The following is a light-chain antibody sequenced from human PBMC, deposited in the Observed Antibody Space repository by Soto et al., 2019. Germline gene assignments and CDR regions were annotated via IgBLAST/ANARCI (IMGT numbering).Light chain of an antibody. V-gene: IGKV3-11*01. CDR3: QQRSNGIT. J-gene: IGKJ5*01. CDR1: QNINPN. CDR2: AAS. Sequence: EIVMTQSPATLSVSPGERVTLSCRASQNINPNLSWYQQKPGQAPRLLIYAASNRATGIPARFSGSGSGTDFTLTISSLEPEDFAVYYCQQRSNGITFGQGTRLEIK.